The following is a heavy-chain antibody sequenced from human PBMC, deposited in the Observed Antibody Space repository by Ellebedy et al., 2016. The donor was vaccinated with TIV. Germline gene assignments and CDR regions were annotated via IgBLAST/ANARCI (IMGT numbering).Heavy chain of an antibody. CDR2: INHSGST. J-gene: IGHJ5*02. D-gene: IGHD6-19*01. CDR3: ARDRIAVAGTRFDWFDP. Sequence: SETLSLXXAVYGGSFSGYYWSWIRQPPGKGLEWIGEINHSGSTNYNPSLKSRVTISVDTSKNQFSLKLSSVTAADTAVYYCARDRIAVAGTRFDWFDPWGQGTLVTVSS. CDR1: GGSFSGYY. V-gene: IGHV4-34*01.